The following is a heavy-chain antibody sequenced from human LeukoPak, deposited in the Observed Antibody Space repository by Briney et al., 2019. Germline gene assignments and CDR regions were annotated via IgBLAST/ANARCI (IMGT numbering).Heavy chain of an antibody. Sequence: KVSCKGSGYSFTSYWIGWVRQMPGKGLEWMGIIYPGDSDTRYSPSFQGQVTISADKSISTAYLQWSSLKASDTAMYYCARRGAGVVTAINGAFDIWGQGTMVTVSS. CDR2: IYPGDSDT. CDR3: ARRGAGVVTAINGAFDI. J-gene: IGHJ3*02. D-gene: IGHD2-21*02. V-gene: IGHV5-51*01. CDR1: GYSFTSYW.